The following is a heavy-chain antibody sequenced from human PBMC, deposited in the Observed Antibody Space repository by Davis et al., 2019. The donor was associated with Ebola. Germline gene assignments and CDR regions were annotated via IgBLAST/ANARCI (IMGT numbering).Heavy chain of an antibody. V-gene: IGHV3-72*01. J-gene: IGHJ4*02. D-gene: IGHD1/OR15-1a*01. CDR2: SRNKENRYST. CDR1: GFPFSVYF. CDR3: VTENWYRFES. Sequence: GSLKISCAASGFPFSVYFMDWVRLTPGQGLEWVGLSRNKENRYSTEYAASVKGRFTISRDDSKNLLYLEMNGLRTEDTAVYYCVTENWYRFESWGQGTLVTVSS.